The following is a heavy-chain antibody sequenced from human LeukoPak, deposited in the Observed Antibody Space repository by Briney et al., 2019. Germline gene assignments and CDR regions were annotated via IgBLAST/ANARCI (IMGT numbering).Heavy chain of an antibody. Sequence: GGSLRLSCAASGFTFNTYSMNWVRQAPGKGLEWVGRIKSKTDGGTTDYAAPVKGRFTISRDDSKNTLYLQMNSLKTEDTAVYYCTTDLPESFLARWGQGTLVTVSS. J-gene: IGHJ4*02. CDR3: TTDLPESFLAR. V-gene: IGHV3-15*07. CDR1: GFTFNTYS. D-gene: IGHD6-6*01. CDR2: IKSKTDGGTT.